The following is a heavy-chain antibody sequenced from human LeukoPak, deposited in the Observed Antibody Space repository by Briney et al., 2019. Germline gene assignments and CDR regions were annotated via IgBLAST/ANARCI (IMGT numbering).Heavy chain of an antibody. CDR2: INPNSGGT. V-gene: IGHV1-2*02. Sequence: ASVKVSCTASGYTFTGYYMHWVRQAPGHRLEWMGWINPNSGGTNYAQKFQGRVTMTRDTSISTAYMELSRLRSDDTAVYYCAREDRYCSGSSCPEYYFDYWGQGTLVTVSS. CDR3: AREDRYCSGSSCPEYYFDY. D-gene: IGHD2-15*01. CDR1: GYTFTGYY. J-gene: IGHJ4*02.